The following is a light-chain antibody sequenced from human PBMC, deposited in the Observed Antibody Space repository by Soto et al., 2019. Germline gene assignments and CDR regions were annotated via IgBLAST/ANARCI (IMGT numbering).Light chain of an antibody. Sequence: DIQMTQSPATLSASVGDRVTITCRASQSISSWLAWYQQKPGKVPKLLIDDASSLESGVPSRFSGSGSVTEFTLTISSLQPDDFATYYCQQYNTYPWTCGQGTKVEIK. CDR2: DAS. V-gene: IGKV1-5*01. CDR1: QSISSW. J-gene: IGKJ1*01. CDR3: QQYNTYPWT.